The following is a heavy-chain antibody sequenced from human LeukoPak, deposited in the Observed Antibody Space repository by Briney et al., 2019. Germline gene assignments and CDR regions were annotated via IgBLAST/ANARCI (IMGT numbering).Heavy chain of an antibody. J-gene: IGHJ4*02. D-gene: IGHD3-10*01. Sequence: PSETLSLTCTVSGGSISSSSYSWGWIRQPPGKGLEWIGSIYYSGSTYYNPSLKSRVTISVDTSKNQFSLKLSSVTAADTAVYYCARVVTMVRGPLDYWGQGTLVTVSS. CDR1: GGSISSSSYS. CDR2: IYYSGST. V-gene: IGHV4-39*07. CDR3: ARVVTMVRGPLDY.